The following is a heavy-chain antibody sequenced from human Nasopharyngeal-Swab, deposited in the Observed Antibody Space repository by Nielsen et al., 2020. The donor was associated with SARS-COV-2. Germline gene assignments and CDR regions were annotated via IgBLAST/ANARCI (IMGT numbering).Heavy chain of an antibody. CDR2: ISSSSSYT. J-gene: IGHJ4*02. V-gene: IGHV3-11*05. D-gene: IGHD7-27*01. CDR3: ARVCPDWGGFDY. CDR1: GFTFSDYY. Sequence: GGSLRLSCAASGFTFSDYYMSWIRQAPGKGLEWVSYISSSSSYTNYADSVKGRFTISRDNSKNTLYLQMNSLRAEDTAVYYCARVCPDWGGFDYWGQGTLVTVSS.